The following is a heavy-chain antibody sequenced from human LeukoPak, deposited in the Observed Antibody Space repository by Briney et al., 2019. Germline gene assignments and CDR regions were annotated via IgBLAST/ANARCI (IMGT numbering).Heavy chain of an antibody. Sequence: PGTSLRLSCAASGFSSSDYDFHWVRQAPGKGLEWVAVISKDGNIKYIADSVKGRFTVSRDNSKDTMYLQANSLRPEDTAVYYCARDIVAGKPDYFDSWGQGTLVTVSS. D-gene: IGHD6-19*01. CDR3: ARDIVAGKPDYFDS. CDR1: GFSSSDYD. V-gene: IGHV3-30-3*01. J-gene: IGHJ4*02. CDR2: ISKDGNIK.